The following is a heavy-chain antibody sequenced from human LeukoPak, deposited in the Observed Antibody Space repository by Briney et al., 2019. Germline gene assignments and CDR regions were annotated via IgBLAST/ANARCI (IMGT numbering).Heavy chain of an antibody. CDR1: GFTFSSYA. D-gene: IGHD6-19*01. CDR3: AREIAVAGLDY. CDR2: ISSNGGST. J-gene: IGHJ4*02. Sequence: GGSLRLSCAASGFTFSSYAMHWVRPAPGKGLEYVSAISSNGGSTYYANSVKGRFTISRDNSKNTLYLQMGSLRAEDMAVYYCAREIAVAGLDYWGQGTLVTVSS. V-gene: IGHV3-64*01.